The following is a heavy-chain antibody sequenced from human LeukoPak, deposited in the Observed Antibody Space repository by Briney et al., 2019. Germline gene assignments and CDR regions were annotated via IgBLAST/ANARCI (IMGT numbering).Heavy chain of an antibody. CDR2: IGRGYGIT. CDR3: ARETVHY. V-gene: IGHV3-48*03. Sequence: PGGSLRLSCAASGSTFSNYEFNWVRQAPGKGLEWVSYIGRGYGITYYADSVKGRFTVSRDDAKNSVYLQMNSLRADDTALYYCARETVHYWGQGILVTVSS. D-gene: IGHD4-17*01. CDR1: GSTFSNYE. J-gene: IGHJ4*02.